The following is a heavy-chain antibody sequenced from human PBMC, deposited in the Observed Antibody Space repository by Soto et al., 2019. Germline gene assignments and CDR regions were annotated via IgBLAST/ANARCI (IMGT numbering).Heavy chain of an antibody. CDR2: IYHSGST. Sequence: SETLSLTCAVSGCSISSGGYSWSWIRQPPGKGLEWIGYIYHSGSTYYNPSLKSRVTISVDRSKNQFSLKLSSVTAADTAVYYCARWGDMITFGGVIPYGMDVWGQGTTVTVSS. CDR1: GCSISSGGYS. CDR3: ARWGDMITFGGVIPYGMDV. V-gene: IGHV4-30-2*01. D-gene: IGHD3-16*02. J-gene: IGHJ6*02.